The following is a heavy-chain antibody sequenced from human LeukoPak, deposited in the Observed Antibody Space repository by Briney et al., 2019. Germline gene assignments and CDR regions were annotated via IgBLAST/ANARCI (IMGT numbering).Heavy chain of an antibody. CDR1: GYTFTSFG. Sequence: GASVKVSCNTSGYTFTSFGVSWVRQAPGQGLEWMGWISTYNGATNHAHKFQGRVTMTTDTPTTTAYMELRSLRSDDTVVYYCARQQLEWATIRNVGYYQYYYMDVWGKGTTVTVSS. V-gene: IGHV1-18*01. D-gene: IGHD1-1*01. CDR3: ARQQLEWATIRNVGYYQYYYMDV. J-gene: IGHJ6*03. CDR2: ISTYNGAT.